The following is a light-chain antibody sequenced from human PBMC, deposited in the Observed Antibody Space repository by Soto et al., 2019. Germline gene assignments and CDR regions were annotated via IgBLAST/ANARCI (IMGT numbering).Light chain of an antibody. V-gene: IGKV1-39*01. CDR3: QQSYSTPPWT. Sequence: DIQMTQSPSSLSASVGDRVTITCRASQSISSYLNWYQQKPGKAPKLLIYAASSLQSGVPSRFSGSGSGTDFTLTISSLQPDDFATYYCQQSYSTPPWTCGQGNKVEIK. CDR2: AAS. J-gene: IGKJ1*01. CDR1: QSISSY.